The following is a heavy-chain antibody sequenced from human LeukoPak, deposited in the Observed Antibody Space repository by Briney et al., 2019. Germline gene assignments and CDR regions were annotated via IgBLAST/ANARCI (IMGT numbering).Heavy chain of an antibody. V-gene: IGHV4-34*01. CDR2: INHSGST. CDR3: ARGYEGYLDY. CDR1: GGSFSGYY. D-gene: IGHD3-3*01. Sequence: KPSETLSLTCAVYGGSFSGYYWSWIRQPPGKGLEWIGEINHSGSTNYNPSLKSRVTISVDTSKNQFSLKLTSMAAADTAVYYCARGYEGYLDYWGQGILVTVSS. J-gene: IGHJ4*02.